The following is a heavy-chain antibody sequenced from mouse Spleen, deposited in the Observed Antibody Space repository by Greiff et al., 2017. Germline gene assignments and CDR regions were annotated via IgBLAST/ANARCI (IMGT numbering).Heavy chain of an antibody. CDR1: GYTFTSYW. J-gene: IGHJ3*01. V-gene: IGHV1-7*01. CDR2: INPSSGYT. D-gene: IGHD2-4*01. CDR3: ARYDYDDVFAY. Sequence: QVHVKQSGAELAKPGASVKLSCKASGYTFTSYWMHWVKQRPGQGLEWIGYINPSSGYTKYNQKFKDKATLTADKSSSTAYMQLSSLTYEDSAVYYCARYDYDDVFAYWGQGTLVTVSA.